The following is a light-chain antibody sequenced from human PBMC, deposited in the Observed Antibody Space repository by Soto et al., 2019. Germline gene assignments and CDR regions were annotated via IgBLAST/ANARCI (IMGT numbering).Light chain of an antibody. J-gene: IGKJ1*01. Sequence: DIQLTQSPSFLPASVGDRVTITCRASQGISNYLAWYQQKPGKAPNLLIYSASTLHTGVPSRFSGSGSGTDFPLTVSGLQPEDFATYYCQQLTSSPPWTFGQGTKVEIK. CDR2: SAS. V-gene: IGKV1-9*01. CDR3: QQLTSSPPWT. CDR1: QGISNY.